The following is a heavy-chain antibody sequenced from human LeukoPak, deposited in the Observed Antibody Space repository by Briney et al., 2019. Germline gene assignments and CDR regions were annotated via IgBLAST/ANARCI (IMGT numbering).Heavy chain of an antibody. Sequence: SETLSLICAVYGGSFSGYYWSWIRQPPGKGLEWIGEINHSVSTNYNPSLKSRVTISVDTSKNQFSLKLSSVTAADTAVYYCARGIPRYTPGLWLKGYYFDYWGQGTLVTVSS. D-gene: IGHD5-18*01. CDR1: GGSFSGYY. J-gene: IGHJ4*02. V-gene: IGHV4-34*01. CDR3: ARGIPRYTPGLWLKGYYFDY. CDR2: INHSVST.